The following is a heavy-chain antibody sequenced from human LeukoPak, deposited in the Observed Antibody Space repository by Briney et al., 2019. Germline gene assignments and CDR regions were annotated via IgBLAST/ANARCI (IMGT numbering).Heavy chain of an antibody. J-gene: IGHJ6*03. CDR2: IRASGGST. CDR1: GFTLSSYA. Sequence: TGRSLRLSCAASGFTLSSYAMSWVRQAPGKGLEWVSSIRASGGSTNYADAVKGRFTISRDNSKNTVYLQMNSMRAEDTAVYYCAKVMKGSERLTMVRGVIIKTAGLYYMDVWGKGTTVTVSS. V-gene: IGHV3-23*01. D-gene: IGHD3-10*01. CDR3: AKVMKGSERLTMVRGVIIKTAGLYYMDV.